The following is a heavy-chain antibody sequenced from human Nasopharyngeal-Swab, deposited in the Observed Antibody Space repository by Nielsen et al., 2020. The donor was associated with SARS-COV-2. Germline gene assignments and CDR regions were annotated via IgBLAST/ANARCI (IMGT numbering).Heavy chain of an antibody. J-gene: IGHJ4*02. V-gene: IGHV3-74*01. CDR1: GFTFSSYW. Sequence: GGSLRLSCAASGFTFSSYWMHWVRQAPGKGLVWVSRINSDGRTTTYADSVKGRFTISRDNANNTLYLQMNSLRAEDTAVYYCARSAYSSSWQYYYFDYWGQGTLVTVSS. D-gene: IGHD6-13*01. CDR2: INSDGRTT. CDR3: ARSAYSSSWQYYYFDY.